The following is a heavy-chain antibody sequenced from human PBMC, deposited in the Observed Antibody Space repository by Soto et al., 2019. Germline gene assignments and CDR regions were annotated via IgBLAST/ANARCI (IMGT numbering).Heavy chain of an antibody. Sequence: SETLSLTCTVSGGSISSYYWSWIRQPPGKGLEWIGYIYYSGSTNYNPSLKSRVTISVDTSKNQFSLKLSSVTAADTAVYYCARGEEEIVALFDYWGQGTLVTVSS. CDR2: IYYSGST. CDR3: ARGEEEIVALFDY. J-gene: IGHJ4*02. D-gene: IGHD3-22*01. V-gene: IGHV4-59*01. CDR1: GGSISSYY.